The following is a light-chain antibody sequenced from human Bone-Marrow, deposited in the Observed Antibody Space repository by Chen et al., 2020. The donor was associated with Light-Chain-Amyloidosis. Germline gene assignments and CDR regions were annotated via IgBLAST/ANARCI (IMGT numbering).Light chain of an antibody. CDR3: SSYTITNTIV. CDR1: SSDVGGDNH. J-gene: IGLJ1*01. V-gene: IGLV2-14*01. CDR2: EVT. Sequence: QSALTQPASVSGSPGQSITISCTGTSSDVGGDNHVSWYQQHPDRAPNLMIYEVTNRPSWVPDRFSGSKSDNTASLTISGLQTEDEADYFCSSYTITNTIVFGSGTRVTVL.